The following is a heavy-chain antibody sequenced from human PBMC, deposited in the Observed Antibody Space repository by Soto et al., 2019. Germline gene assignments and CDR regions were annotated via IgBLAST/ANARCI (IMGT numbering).Heavy chain of an antibody. CDR2: VYHSGTT. D-gene: IGHD3-22*01. V-gene: IGHV4-59*12. Sequence: SETLSLTCTVSGGSISTYYWTWIRQSPGRGPEWIGYVYHSGTTNYNPSLESRVTMSLDTSKNQFSLKTEDTAVYYCTTDPVNMIVVVPSSGGGQGTLVTVSS. J-gene: IGHJ4*02. CDR3: TTDPVNMIVVVPSSG. CDR1: GGSISTYY.